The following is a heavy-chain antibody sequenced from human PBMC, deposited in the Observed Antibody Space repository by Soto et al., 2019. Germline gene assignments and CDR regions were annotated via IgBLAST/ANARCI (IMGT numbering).Heavy chain of an antibody. CDR2: LDPEDGET. V-gene: IGHV1-24*01. CDR1: GYTLTELS. D-gene: IGHD3-16*02. CDR3: ATKATYDYVWGSYRSYYFDS. Sequence: QVQLVQSGAEVKKPGASVKVSCKVSGYTLTELSMHWVRQAPGKGLEWMGCLDPEDGETIYAQKFQGRVTMTEDTSTDTAYMELSSLRSEDTAVYYCATKATYDYVWGSYRSYYFDSWGQGTLVTVSS. J-gene: IGHJ4*02.